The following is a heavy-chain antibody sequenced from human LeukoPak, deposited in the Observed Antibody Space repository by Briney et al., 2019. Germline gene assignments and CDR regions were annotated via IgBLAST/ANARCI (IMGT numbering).Heavy chain of an antibody. CDR1: GYTFTGYY. CDR2: IDPNSGGT. J-gene: IGHJ4*02. CDR3: ARTIFWSGYPYFDY. V-gene: IGHV1-2*02. Sequence: ASVKVSCKASGYTFTGYYMHWVRQAPGQGLEWMGWIDPNSGGTNYAQKFQGRVTMTRDTSISTAYMELSRLRSDDTAVYYCARTIFWSGYPYFDYWGQGTLVTVSS. D-gene: IGHD3-3*01.